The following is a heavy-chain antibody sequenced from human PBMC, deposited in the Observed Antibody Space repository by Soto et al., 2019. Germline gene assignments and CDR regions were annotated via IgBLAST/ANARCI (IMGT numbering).Heavy chain of an antibody. CDR3: ARRSSGWYFDY. CDR1: GFTFSSYA. Sequence: EVQQLESGGGLVQPGGSLRLSCAASGFTFSSYAMNWVRQAPGKGLEWVSVISGSGGSTYCADSVKGRFTISRDNAKNTLYLQMNSLRAEDTAVYYCARRSSGWYFDYWGQGALVTVSS. J-gene: IGHJ4*02. D-gene: IGHD6-19*01. V-gene: IGHV3-23*01. CDR2: ISGSGGST.